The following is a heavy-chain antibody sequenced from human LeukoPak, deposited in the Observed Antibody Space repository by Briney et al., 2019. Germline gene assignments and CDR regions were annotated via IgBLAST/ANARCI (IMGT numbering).Heavy chain of an antibody. Sequence: PSETLSLTCAVYGGSFSGYYWSWIRQPPGKGLEWIGYIYYSGSTNYNPSLKSRVTMSVDTSKNQFSLKLSSVTAADTAVYYCARLYDSSGTDYWGQGTLVTVSS. CDR1: GGSFSGYY. D-gene: IGHD3-22*01. CDR3: ARLYDSSGTDY. CDR2: IYYSGST. V-gene: IGHV4-59*08. J-gene: IGHJ4*02.